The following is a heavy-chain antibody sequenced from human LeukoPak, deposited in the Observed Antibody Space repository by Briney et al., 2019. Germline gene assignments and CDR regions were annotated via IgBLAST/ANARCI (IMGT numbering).Heavy chain of an antibody. D-gene: IGHD2-2*01. CDR3: ARVDVVVPAARIDY. CDR2: ISAYNGNT. Sequence: VASVKVSCKASGYTFTSYGISWVRQAPGQGLEWMGWISAYNGNTNYAQKLQGRVTMTTDTSTSTAYMELRSLRSDDTAVYYCARVDVVVPAARIDYWGQGTLVTVSS. CDR1: GYTFTSYG. J-gene: IGHJ4*02. V-gene: IGHV1-18*01.